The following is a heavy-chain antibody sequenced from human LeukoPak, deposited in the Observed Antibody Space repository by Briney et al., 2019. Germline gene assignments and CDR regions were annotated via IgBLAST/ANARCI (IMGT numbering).Heavy chain of an antibody. J-gene: IGHJ3*02. CDR3: SAAPMDDAFDI. CDR2: INRNGGST. V-gene: IGHV3-20*01. D-gene: IGHD6-25*01. CDR1: GFTFDDYG. Sequence: PGGSLRLSCAASGFTFDDYGMSWVRPAPGKGLEWVSGINRNGGSTGYADSVKGRFTISRDNAKNSLYLQMNSLRAEDTALYNCSAAPMDDAFDIWGQGTMVTVSS.